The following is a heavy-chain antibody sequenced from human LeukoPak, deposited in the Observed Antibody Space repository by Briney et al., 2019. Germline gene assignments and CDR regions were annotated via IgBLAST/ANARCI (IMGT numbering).Heavy chain of an antibody. J-gene: IGHJ6*03. Sequence: PSETLSLTCAVSGYSISSGYYWGWIRQPPGKGLEWIGSIYHSGSTYYNPSLKSRVTISVDTSKNQFSLKLSSVSAAASAMHYCAPQSVSGTGYYYYMDVWGKGTTVTVSS. D-gene: IGHD1-1*01. V-gene: IGHV4-38-2*01. CDR3: APQSVSGTGYYYYMDV. CDR1: GYSISSGYY. CDR2: IYHSGST.